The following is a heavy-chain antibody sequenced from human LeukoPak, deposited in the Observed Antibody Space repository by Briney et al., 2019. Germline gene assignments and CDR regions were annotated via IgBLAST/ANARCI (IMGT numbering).Heavy chain of an antibody. D-gene: IGHD3-9*01. V-gene: IGHV4-59*08. J-gene: IGHJ6*02. CDR3: ARSYYDILTGDYYYYYGMDV. Sequence: PSETLSLTCTVSGGSISSHYWRWIRQSPGKGLEWIGYIYYSGSTNYNPSLKSRVTISVDTSKNQFSLKLSSVTAADTAVYYCARSYYDILTGDYYYYYGMDVWGQGTTVTVSS. CDR2: IYYSGST. CDR1: GGSISSHY.